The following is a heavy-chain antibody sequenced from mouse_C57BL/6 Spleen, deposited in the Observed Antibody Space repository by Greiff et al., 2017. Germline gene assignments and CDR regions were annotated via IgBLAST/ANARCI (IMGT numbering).Heavy chain of an antibody. D-gene: IGHD2-1*01. CDR2: IHPNSGST. CDR3: ARGGGNYFYYFGY. V-gene: IGHV1-64*01. J-gene: IGHJ2*01. Sequence: QVQLQQPGAELVKPGASVKLSCKASGYTFTSYWMHWVKQRPGQGLEWIGMIHPNSGSTNYNEKFKSKATLTVDKSSSTAYMQLSSLTSEDSAVYYCARGGGNYFYYFGYWGQGTTLTVSS. CDR1: GYTFTSYW.